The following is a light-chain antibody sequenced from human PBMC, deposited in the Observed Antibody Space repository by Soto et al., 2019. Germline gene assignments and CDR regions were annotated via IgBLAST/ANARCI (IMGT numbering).Light chain of an antibody. Sequence: QSVLTQPPSVSGAPGQRVTISCTGSSSNIGAGYDVHWYQQLPGTAPKLLIYGNSNRPSGVPDRFSGSKSGTSASLDITGLQAEDEADYYCQSYDSSLSGYVFGTGTKLTVX. CDR1: SSNIGAGYD. CDR2: GNS. CDR3: QSYDSSLSGYV. J-gene: IGLJ1*01. V-gene: IGLV1-40*01.